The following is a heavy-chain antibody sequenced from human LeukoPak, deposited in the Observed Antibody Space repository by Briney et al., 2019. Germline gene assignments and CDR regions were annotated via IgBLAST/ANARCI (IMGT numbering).Heavy chain of an antibody. CDR3: ARKNVLLWFGELSPPYYYYYGMDV. V-gene: IGHV1-18*01. J-gene: IGHJ6*02. CDR2: ISAYNGNT. CDR1: GYTFTSYG. Sequence: ASVKVSCKASGYTFTSYGISWVRQAPGQGLEWMGWISAYNGNTNYAQKLQGGVTMTTDTSTSTAYMELRSLRSDDTAVYYCARKNVLLWFGELSPPYYYYYGMDVWGQGTTVTVSS. D-gene: IGHD3-10*01.